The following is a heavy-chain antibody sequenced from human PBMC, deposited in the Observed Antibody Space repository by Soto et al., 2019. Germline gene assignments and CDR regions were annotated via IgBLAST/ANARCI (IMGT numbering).Heavy chain of an antibody. V-gene: IGHV4-59*01. D-gene: IGHD3-10*01. Sequence: QVQLQESGPGLVKPSETLSLTCTVSGGSISSYYWSWIRQPPGKGLEWIGYIYYSGSTNYNPSLKSRVTISVDTSKNQFSLKLSSVTAADTAVYYCARDRIDYYGSGRVIDYWGQGTLVTVSS. J-gene: IGHJ4*02. CDR2: IYYSGST. CDR3: ARDRIDYYGSGRVIDY. CDR1: GGSISSYY.